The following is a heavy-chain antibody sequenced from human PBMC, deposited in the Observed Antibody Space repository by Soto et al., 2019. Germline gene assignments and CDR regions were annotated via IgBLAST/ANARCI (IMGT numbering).Heavy chain of an antibody. D-gene: IGHD1-7*01. CDR2: ISYSGST. Sequence: PSQSLSLTCIVSGDSISSYYWSCIRHPPGKGLEWIGYISYSGSTNYNPSLQSRVTISVDTSKNQFSLKLNSVTAADTAVYYCPQSTAYNWNYGTYYFDGMEVLGTGTMRTASS. CDR3: PQSTAYNWNYGTYYFDGMEV. V-gene: IGHV4-59*01. J-gene: IGHJ6*04. CDR1: GDSISSYY.